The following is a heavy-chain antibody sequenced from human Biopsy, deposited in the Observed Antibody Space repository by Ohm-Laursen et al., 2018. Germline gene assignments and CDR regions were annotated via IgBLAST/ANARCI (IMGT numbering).Heavy chain of an antibody. V-gene: IGHV1-69*04. CDR2: IIPILGTV. J-gene: IGHJ6*02. CDR1: GDTFTTSA. Sequence: SVKVSCKASGDTFTTSAISWVRQVPGQGLDWMGRIIPILGTVDYGQNFQGRVTIRAYTSTTFLELTSLRYDDTAVYYCAIGDIGDIGLDVWGLGTTVTVSS. D-gene: IGHD3-10*01. CDR3: AIGDIGDIGLDV.